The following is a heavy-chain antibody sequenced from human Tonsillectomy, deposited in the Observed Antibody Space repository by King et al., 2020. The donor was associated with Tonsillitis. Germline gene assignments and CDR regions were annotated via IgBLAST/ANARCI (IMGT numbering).Heavy chain of an antibody. J-gene: IGHJ5*02. Sequence: VQLVESGGGLVQPGGSLRLSCAASGFTFSTYWMHWVRQAPGKGLVWVSRINTDGISTNYADSVKGRFTISRDNAKNTLYLQLNSLRADDTAVYYCARTLSWDLLNLWGQGTLVSVSS. CDR1: GFTFSTYW. D-gene: IGHD1-26*01. CDR2: INTDGIST. V-gene: IGHV3-74*01. CDR3: ARTLSWDLLNL.